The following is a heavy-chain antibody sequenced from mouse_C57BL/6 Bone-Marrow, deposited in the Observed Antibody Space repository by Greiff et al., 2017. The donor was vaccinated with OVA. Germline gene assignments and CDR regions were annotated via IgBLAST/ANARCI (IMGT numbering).Heavy chain of an antibody. Sequence: VKLQQPGAELVKPGASVKLSCKASGYTFTSYWMHWVKQRPGQGLEWIGMIHPNSGSTNYNEKFKSKATLTVDKSSSTAYMQLSSLTSEDSAVYYCAIITTVVDYFDYWGQGTTLTVSS. J-gene: IGHJ2*01. D-gene: IGHD1-1*01. V-gene: IGHV1-64*01. CDR3: AIITTVVDYFDY. CDR2: IHPNSGST. CDR1: GYTFTSYW.